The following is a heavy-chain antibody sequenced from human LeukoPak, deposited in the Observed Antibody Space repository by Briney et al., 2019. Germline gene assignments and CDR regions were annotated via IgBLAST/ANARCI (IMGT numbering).Heavy chain of an antibody. CDR3: ARLGPSEDYFDY. J-gene: IGHJ4*02. CDR2: IKQDGSEK. Sequence: PGGSLRLSCAASGFTFSNYWMSWVRQAPGKGLEWVANIKQDGSEKYYVDSVKGRFTISRDNAKNSLYLQMNSLRAEDTAVYYCARLGPSEDYFDYWGQGTLASVSS. V-gene: IGHV3-7*03. CDR1: GFTFSNYW.